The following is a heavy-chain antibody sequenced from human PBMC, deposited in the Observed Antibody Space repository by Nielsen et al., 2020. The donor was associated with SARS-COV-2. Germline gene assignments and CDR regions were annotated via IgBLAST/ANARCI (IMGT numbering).Heavy chain of an antibody. V-gene: IGHV3-48*03. J-gene: IGHJ6*02. Sequence: GGSLRLSCAASGFTFSSYEVNWVRQAPGKGLEWVSYISSSGSTIYYADSVKGRFTISRDNAKNSLYLQMNSLRAEDTAVYYCARAYHNYYYAMDVWGQGTTVTVSS. CDR1: GFTFSSYE. CDR3: ARAYHNYYYAMDV. CDR2: ISSSGSTI. D-gene: IGHD1-14*01.